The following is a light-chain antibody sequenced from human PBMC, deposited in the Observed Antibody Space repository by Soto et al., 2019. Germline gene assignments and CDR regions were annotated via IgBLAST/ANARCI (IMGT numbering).Light chain of an antibody. CDR3: QQYNSYLWT. CDR1: QSISSW. Sequence: DIQMTQSPSTLSASVGARVTITCRASQSISSWLAWYQQKPGKAPKLLNYKASSLGLGGCSRFSGSGSGTEFTLTISSLQPDDFATYYCQQYNSYLWTFGQGTKVDIK. V-gene: IGKV1-5*03. J-gene: IGKJ1*01. CDR2: KAS.